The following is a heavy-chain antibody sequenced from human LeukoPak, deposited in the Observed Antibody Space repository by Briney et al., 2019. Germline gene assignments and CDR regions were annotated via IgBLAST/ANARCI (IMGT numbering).Heavy chain of an antibody. J-gene: IGHJ5*02. CDR3: ARTIYSSPEGEGFDP. CDR2: IHYSESP. CDR1: SSY. D-gene: IGHD6-13*01. Sequence: SSYWRWTQHSTETGLEWIGFIHYSESPDYNPSLRTRVSISLDSSRTHFSLRLSSVTTADTAVYYCARTIYSSPEGEGFDPWGRGTLAIVSS. V-gene: IGHV4-61*03.